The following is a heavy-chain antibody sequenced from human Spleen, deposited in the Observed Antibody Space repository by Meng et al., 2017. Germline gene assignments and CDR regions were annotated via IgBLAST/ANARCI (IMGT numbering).Heavy chain of an antibody. D-gene: IGHD3-10*01. V-gene: IGHV4-31*02. CDR1: VGSMSSGGYC. Sequence: GHREESGPGMAKASNALYVSCMVTVGSMSSGGYCWSWVLQHTGKGLEWIGYIYYSGTTFSNPSLKGRITISLDTSKNQFSLNLNSVTAADTAVYSCARVTRVWRGWFDPWGQGNLVTVSS. J-gene: IGHJ5*02. CDR3: ARVTRVWRGWFDP. CDR2: IYYSGTT.